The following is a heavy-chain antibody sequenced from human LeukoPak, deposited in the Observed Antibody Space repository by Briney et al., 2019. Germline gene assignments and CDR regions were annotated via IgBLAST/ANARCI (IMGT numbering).Heavy chain of an antibody. CDR3: VNSRMTTVTAFDY. D-gene: IGHD4-17*01. V-gene: IGHV3-64D*06. CDR1: GFTFSTYA. CDR2: ISSNGGDT. J-gene: IGHJ4*02. Sequence: GGSLRLSCSASGFTFSTYAMHWVRQAPGKGLEYVSTISSNGGDTYYADSVKGRFTISRDNSKNTLYLQMSSLRAEGTAVYYCVNSRMTTVTAFDYWGQGTLVTVSS.